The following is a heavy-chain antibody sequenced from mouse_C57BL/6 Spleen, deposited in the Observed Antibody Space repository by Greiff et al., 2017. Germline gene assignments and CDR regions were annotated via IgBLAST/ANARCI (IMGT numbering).Heavy chain of an antibody. CDR1: GYTFTDYY. D-gene: IGHD1-1*01. V-gene: IGHV1-26*01. CDR3: ARGTTVVERYFDV. J-gene: IGHJ1*03. Sequence: VQLQQSGPELVKPGASVKISCKASGYTFTDYYMNWVKQSHGKSLEWIGDINPNNGGTSYNQKFKGKATLTVDKSSSTAYMELRSLTSEDSAVYYCARGTTVVERYFDVWGTGTTVTVSS. CDR2: INPNNGGT.